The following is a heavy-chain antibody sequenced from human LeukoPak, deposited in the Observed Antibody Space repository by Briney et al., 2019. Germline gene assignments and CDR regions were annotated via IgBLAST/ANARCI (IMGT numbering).Heavy chain of an antibody. V-gene: IGHV4-39*01. J-gene: IGHJ4*02. CDR1: GGSISSYY. CDR2: IYYSGNT. Sequence: SETLSLTCTVSGGSISSYYWGWIRQPPGRGLEWIGNIYYSGNTFYNPSLESRVTISVDTSKNQFSLKPTSVTAADTAVYYCASRMAVRPKYYFDSWGPGILVTVSS. D-gene: IGHD6-6*01. CDR3: ASRMAVRPKYYFDS.